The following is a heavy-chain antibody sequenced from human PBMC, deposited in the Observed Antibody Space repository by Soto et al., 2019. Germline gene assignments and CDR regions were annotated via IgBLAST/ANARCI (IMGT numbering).Heavy chain of an antibody. V-gene: IGHV1-8*01. Sequence: QVQLVQSGAEVKKPGASVKVSCKASGYTFSSYDINWVRQATGQGLEWMGWLNPNSGDTGYAQKFQGRVTLTRYTSINTAYIELSSLTSDDTAVYYCATSGGGWYLYWGQGTLVTVSS. CDR2: LNPNSGDT. CDR3: ATSGGGWYLY. J-gene: IGHJ4*02. D-gene: IGHD6-19*01. CDR1: GYTFSSYD.